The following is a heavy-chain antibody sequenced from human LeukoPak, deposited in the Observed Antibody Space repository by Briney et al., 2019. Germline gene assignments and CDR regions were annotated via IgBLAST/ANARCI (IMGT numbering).Heavy chain of an antibody. CDR3: AKNRDGDYDPFDS. V-gene: IGHV3-23*01. CDR2: INGGGVDT. J-gene: IGHJ4*02. Sequence: GGSLRLSCAAAGFTFSVYAMGWVRQAPGKWLEWVSAINGGGVDTYYTDSVEGRFTISRDNSKNTLYLQMSSLRAEDTAVYYCAKNRDGDYDPFDSWGQGTLVTVSS. D-gene: IGHD4-17*01. CDR1: GFTFSVYA.